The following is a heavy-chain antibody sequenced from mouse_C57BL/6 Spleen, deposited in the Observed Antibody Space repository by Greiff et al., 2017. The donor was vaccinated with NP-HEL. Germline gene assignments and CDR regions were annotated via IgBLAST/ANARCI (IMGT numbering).Heavy chain of an antibody. V-gene: IGHV1-52*01. J-gene: IGHJ2*01. D-gene: IGHD1-1*01. CDR1: GYTFTSYW. CDR2: IDPSDSET. CDR3: ARHYGSSYDY. Sequence: VQLQQPGAELVRPGSSVKLSCKASGYTFTSYWMHWVKQRPIQGLEWIGNIDPSDSETHYNQKFKDKATLTVDKSSSTAYMQLSSLTSEDSAVYYCARHYGSSYDYWGQGTTLTVSS.